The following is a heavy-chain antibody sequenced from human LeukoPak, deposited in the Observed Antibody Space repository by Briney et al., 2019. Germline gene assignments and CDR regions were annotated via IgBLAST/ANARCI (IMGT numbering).Heavy chain of an antibody. CDR3: AKDPKHYCSSTSCYSPDAFDI. J-gene: IGHJ3*02. V-gene: IGHV3-23*01. Sequence: GGSLRLSCAVSGLTFSNHAMTWVRQAPGKGLEYVSEISGSGRDTYYADSVQGRFTISRDNSKNTLYLQMNSLRAEDTAVYYCAKDPKHYCSSTSCYSPDAFDIWGQGTMVTVSS. CDR1: GLTFSNHA. D-gene: IGHD2-2*01. CDR2: ISGSGRDT.